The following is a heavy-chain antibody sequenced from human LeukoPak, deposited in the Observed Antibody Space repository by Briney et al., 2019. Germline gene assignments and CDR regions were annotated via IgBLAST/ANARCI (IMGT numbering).Heavy chain of an antibody. J-gene: IGHJ5*02. D-gene: IGHD3-10*01. CDR1: GGSFSGYY. Sequence: SETLSLTCAVYGGSFSGYYWSWIRQPPGKGLEWIGEIKHSGSTNYNPSLKSRVTISVDTSKNQFSLKLSSVTAADTAVYYCARQSLRITMIRGVRNWFDPWGQGTLVTVSS. CDR2: IKHSGST. V-gene: IGHV4-34*01. CDR3: ARQSLRITMIRGVRNWFDP.